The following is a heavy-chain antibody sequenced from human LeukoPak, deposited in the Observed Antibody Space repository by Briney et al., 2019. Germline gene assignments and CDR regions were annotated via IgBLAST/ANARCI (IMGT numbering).Heavy chain of an antibody. J-gene: IGHJ5*02. CDR3: ARDPQHSWFDP. V-gene: IGHV3-48*02. CDR1: GFILSDTP. Sequence: GGSLRLSCAASGFILSDTPMSWVRQAPGKGLEWLSYISSSSSVIQYADSIRGRFTISRDNAKSSLYLQMNSLRDEDTAVYYCARDPQHSWFDPWGQGTQVTVSS. CDR2: ISSSSSVI.